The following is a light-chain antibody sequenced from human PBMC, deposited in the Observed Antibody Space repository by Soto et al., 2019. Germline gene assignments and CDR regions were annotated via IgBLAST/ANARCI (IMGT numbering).Light chain of an antibody. CDR1: QTISSW. V-gene: IGKV1-5*03. CDR2: KAS. Sequence: DIQMSQSPSTLSGSVVERVTITCLASQTISSWLAWYQQKPGKAPKLLIYKASTLKSGVPSRFSGSGSGTEFTLTLSSLQPDDFATYYCQHYTSYSEAFGQGTKGDNK. J-gene: IGKJ1*01. CDR3: QHYTSYSEA.